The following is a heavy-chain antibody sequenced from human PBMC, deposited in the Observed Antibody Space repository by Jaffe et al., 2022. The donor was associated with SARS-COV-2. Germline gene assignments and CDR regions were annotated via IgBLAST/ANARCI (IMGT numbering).Heavy chain of an antibody. CDR3: ARGLWDTIFEYGYYYYYYMDV. CDR2: ISAYNGNT. CDR1: GYTFTSYG. D-gene: IGHD3-9*01. Sequence: QVQLVQSGAEVKKPGASVKVSCKASGYTFTSYGISWVRQAPGQGLEWMGWISAYNGNTNYAQKLQGRVTMTTDTSTSTAYMELRSLRSDDTAVYYCARGLWDTIFEYGYYYYYYMDVWGKGTTVTVSS. J-gene: IGHJ6*03. V-gene: IGHV1-18*01.